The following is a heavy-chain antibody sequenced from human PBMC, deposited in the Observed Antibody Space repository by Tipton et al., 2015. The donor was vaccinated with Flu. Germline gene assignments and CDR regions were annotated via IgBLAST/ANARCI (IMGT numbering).Heavy chain of an antibody. J-gene: IGHJ4*02. CDR2: IYYSGIT. Sequence: TLSLTCTVSGASISSYYWSWIRQPPGKGLEWIGYIYYSGITNYNPSLKSRVTISVDTSKNQFSLKLSSVTAADTAIYYCARDQVGGKIDYWGQGTLVTVSS. CDR1: GASISSYY. V-gene: IGHV4-59*01. D-gene: IGHD4-23*01. CDR3: ARDQVGGKIDY.